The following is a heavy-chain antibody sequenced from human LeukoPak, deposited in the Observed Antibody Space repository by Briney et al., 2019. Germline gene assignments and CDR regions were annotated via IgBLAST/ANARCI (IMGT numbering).Heavy chain of an antibody. J-gene: IGHJ4*02. D-gene: IGHD3-9*01. Sequence: GGSLRLSCAASGFTFSNYAMSWLRQAPGKPLEWVSAITGGGSGIYYADSMKSRFTISRDNSKNTVYLQINSLRAEDTAVYYCAKWGDYDVLTGYYVSGYWGQGTLVTVSS. CDR2: ITGGGSGI. CDR3: AKWGDYDVLTGYYVSGY. CDR1: GFTFSNYA. V-gene: IGHV3-23*01.